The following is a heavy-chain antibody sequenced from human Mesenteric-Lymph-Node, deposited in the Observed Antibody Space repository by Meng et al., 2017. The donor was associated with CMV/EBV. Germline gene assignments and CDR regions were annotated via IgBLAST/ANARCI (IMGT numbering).Heavy chain of an antibody. CDR2: VNSDGSTT. CDR3: ARDLLPIV. V-gene: IGHV3-74*01. CDR1: GFTFSTYW. Sequence: ETLSLTCAASGFTFSTYWMHWVRQAPGKGLVWVSCVNSDGSTTSYADSVKGRFTISRDNAKNTLYLQINSLRAEDTAVYYCARDLLPIVWGQGTLVTVSS. J-gene: IGHJ4*02. D-gene: IGHD2-15*01.